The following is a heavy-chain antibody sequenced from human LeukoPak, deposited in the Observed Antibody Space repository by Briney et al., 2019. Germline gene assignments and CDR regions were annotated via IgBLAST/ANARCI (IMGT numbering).Heavy chain of an antibody. CDR3: ARALNSDDAFDI. Sequence: GGSLRLSCAASGFTFSSYGMHWVRQAPGKGLEWVAFIRNDGNNKYYADSVKGRFTISRDNSKNTLYLQMNSLRAEDTAVYYCARALNSDDAFDIWGQGTMVTVSS. V-gene: IGHV3-30*02. CDR1: GFTFSSYG. CDR2: IRNDGNNK. J-gene: IGHJ3*02. D-gene: IGHD4-23*01.